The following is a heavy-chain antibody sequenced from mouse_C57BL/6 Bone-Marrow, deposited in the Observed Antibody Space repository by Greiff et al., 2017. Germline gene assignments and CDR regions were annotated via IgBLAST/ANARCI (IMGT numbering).Heavy chain of an antibody. CDR3: AWGNFLYWYFDV. D-gene: IGHD2-1*01. V-gene: IGHV1-64*01. Sequence: QVQLQQPGAELVKPGASVKLSCKASGYTFTSYWMHWVKQRPGQGLEWIGIIHPNSGSTNYNEKFKSKATMTVDKSSSTAYMQLSSLTSEDSAVYYCAWGNFLYWYFDVWGTGTTVTVSS. CDR1: GYTFTSYW. CDR2: IHPNSGST. J-gene: IGHJ1*03.